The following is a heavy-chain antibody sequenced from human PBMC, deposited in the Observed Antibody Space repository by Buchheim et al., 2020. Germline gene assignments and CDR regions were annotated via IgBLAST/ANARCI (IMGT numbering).Heavy chain of an antibody. CDR2: ISYDGSTK. Sequence: QVQLVESGGGVVQPGRSLRLSCAASGFTFSSYGMHWVRQAPGKGLEWVAVISYDGSTKYYADSVKGRFTISRDNSTNTLYLQMNSLRAEDTAVYYCAKDAYYDFWSGYRSAYYYGMDVWGQGTT. V-gene: IGHV3-30*18. D-gene: IGHD3-3*01. CDR3: AKDAYYDFWSGYRSAYYYGMDV. J-gene: IGHJ6*02. CDR1: GFTFSSYG.